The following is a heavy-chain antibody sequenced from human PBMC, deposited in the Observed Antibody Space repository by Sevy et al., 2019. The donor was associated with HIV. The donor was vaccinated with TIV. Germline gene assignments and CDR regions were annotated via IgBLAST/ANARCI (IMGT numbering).Heavy chain of an antibody. Sequence: SETLSLTCSVSGGSISNYYWSWIRQSPGKGLEWIGYIYYSGSTNYNPSLKSRVTMSVDTSGSQLSLRLSSVTAADTAVYYCARRTTSYYDTSGYFYVAFDIWGQGTMVTVSS. D-gene: IGHD3-22*01. CDR2: IYYSGST. V-gene: IGHV4-59*08. CDR1: GGSISNYY. CDR3: ARRTTSYYDTSGYFYVAFDI. J-gene: IGHJ3*02.